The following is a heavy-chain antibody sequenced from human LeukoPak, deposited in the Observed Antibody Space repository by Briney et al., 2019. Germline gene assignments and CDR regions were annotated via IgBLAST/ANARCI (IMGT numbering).Heavy chain of an antibody. V-gene: IGHV1-2*02. CDR1: GYTLTAYY. Sequence: ASVKLSCKASGYTLTAYYMHWVRQAPGQGLEWMGWINPNSGGTNYAQKFQGRVTMTTDTSISTAYMELSSLRSDDTAVYYCARDRWGRGDFDYWGQGTLVTVSS. CDR3: ARDRWGRGDFDY. J-gene: IGHJ4*02. D-gene: IGHD7-27*01. CDR2: INPNSGGT.